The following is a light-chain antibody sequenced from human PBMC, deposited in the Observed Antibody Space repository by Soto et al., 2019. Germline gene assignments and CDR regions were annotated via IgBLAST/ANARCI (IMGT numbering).Light chain of an antibody. Sequence: EIVLTQSPATLSLSPGERATLSCRASQSVSSGLAWYQLKPGQAPRLLIYAASSRATGVPARFSGSGSGTDFTLTISSLEPEDFAVYSCQQRGEWPCTVGPGTKVDF. CDR3: QQRGEWPCT. J-gene: IGKJ3*01. CDR1: QSVSSG. V-gene: IGKV3-11*01. CDR2: AAS.